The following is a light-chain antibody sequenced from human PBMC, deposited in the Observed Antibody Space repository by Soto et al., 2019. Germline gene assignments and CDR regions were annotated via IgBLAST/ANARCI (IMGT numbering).Light chain of an antibody. CDR3: LQDHNYPLT. CDR2: AAT. V-gene: IGKV1-6*02. Sequence: AIQMAQSPSSLSASVGDRVTITCRASQGIGNDVGWYQQKPRKAPKLLLYAATTLQSGVPSRFSGTRSGTDFTLTISSLQPEDFATYYCLQDHNYPLTFGGGTKVEIK. J-gene: IGKJ4*01. CDR1: QGIGND.